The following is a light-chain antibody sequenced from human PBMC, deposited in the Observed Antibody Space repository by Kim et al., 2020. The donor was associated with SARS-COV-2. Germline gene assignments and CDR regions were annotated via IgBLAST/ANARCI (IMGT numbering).Light chain of an antibody. V-gene: IGLV1-44*01. CDR2: SNH. CDR1: SSNIGTNT. J-gene: IGLJ2*01. CDR3: AAWDNSLNAPV. Sequence: QSVLTQPPAASATPGQRVSISCSGSSSNIGTNTVTWYQQLPGTAPKLLIYSNHERPSGVPDRFSGSKSGTSATLAISGLQSEDEADYYCAAWDNSLNAPVFGGGTQLTVL.